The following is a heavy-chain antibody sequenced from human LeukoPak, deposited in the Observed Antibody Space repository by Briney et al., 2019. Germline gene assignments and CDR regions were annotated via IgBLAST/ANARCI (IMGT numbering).Heavy chain of an antibody. CDR2: ISSSSSYI. CDR3: ARGYCSGGSCYPNWFDP. Sequence: GGALRLSSAASRFTFISYSMNSVRQAPGKGLECVSSISSSSSYIYYADSVKGRFTISRDNAKNSLYLQMNSLRAEDTAVYYCARGYCSGGSCYPNWFDPWGQGTLVTVSS. V-gene: IGHV3-21*01. D-gene: IGHD2-15*01. J-gene: IGHJ5*02. CDR1: RFTFISYS.